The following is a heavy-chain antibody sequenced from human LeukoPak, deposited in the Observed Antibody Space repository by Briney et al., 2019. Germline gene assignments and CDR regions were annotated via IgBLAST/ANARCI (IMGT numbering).Heavy chain of an antibody. D-gene: IGHD3-10*01. CDR1: GGSISSYY. J-gene: IGHJ4*02. CDR3: ARVGEGPYGSGSYYEDGGDY. V-gene: IGHV4-59*08. CDR2: IYYSGST. Sequence: PSETLSLTCTVSGGSISSYYWSWIRQPPGKGLEWIGYIYYSGSTNYNPSLKSRVTISVDTSKNQFSLKLSSVTAADTAVYYCARVGEGPYGSGSYYEDGGDYWGQGTLVTVSS.